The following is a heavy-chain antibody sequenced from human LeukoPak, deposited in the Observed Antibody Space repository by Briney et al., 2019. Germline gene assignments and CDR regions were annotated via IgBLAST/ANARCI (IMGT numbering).Heavy chain of an antibody. V-gene: IGHV3-49*04. Sequence: GGSLRLSCTASGFTFGDYAMTWVRQAPGKGLEWVGFIASETYGGTAEYAASVKGRFTISRDDFKSIAYLQMTGLKTEDTAVYYCTRDQAPYYWGQGTLVTVSS. J-gene: IGHJ4*02. CDR1: GFTFGDYA. CDR2: IASETYGGTA. CDR3: TRDQAPYY.